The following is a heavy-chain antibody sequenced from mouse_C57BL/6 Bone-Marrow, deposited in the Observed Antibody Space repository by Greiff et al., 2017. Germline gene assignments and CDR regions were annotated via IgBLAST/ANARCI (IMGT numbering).Heavy chain of an antibody. CDR2: IYPGGGYT. CDR1: GYTFTNYW. V-gene: IGHV1-63*01. D-gene: IGHD2-4*01. J-gene: IGHJ1*03. CDR3: ARVDYDGYFDV. Sequence: QVQLQQSGAELVRPGTSVKMSCTASGYTFTNYWIGWAKQRPGQGLEWIGDIYPGGGYTNYTEKFKGKATLTADKSSSTAYMQFSSLTSEDSAIYYCARVDYDGYFDVWGTGTTVTVSS.